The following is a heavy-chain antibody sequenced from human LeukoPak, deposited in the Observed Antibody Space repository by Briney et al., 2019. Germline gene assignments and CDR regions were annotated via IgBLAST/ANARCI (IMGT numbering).Heavy chain of an antibody. J-gene: IGHJ4*02. D-gene: IGHD3-10*01. Sequence: GGSLRLSCAASGFTFSTYAMAWVRQAPGKGLEWVSVIYSVGTTYYADSVKGRFTISRDNSKNALYLQMNSLRAEDTAVYYCARRHYYGSGSSTDYWGQGTLVTVSS. CDR2: IYSVGTT. CDR1: GFTFSTYA. V-gene: IGHV3-23*03. CDR3: ARRHYYGSGSSTDY.